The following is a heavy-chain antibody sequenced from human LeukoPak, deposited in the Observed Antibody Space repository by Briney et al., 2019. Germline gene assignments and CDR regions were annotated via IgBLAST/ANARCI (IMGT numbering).Heavy chain of an antibody. J-gene: IGHJ5*02. CDR1: GFTFGSYG. CDR2: IWYDGSNK. Sequence: PGGSLRLSCAASGFTFGSYGMHWVRQAPGKRLEWVAVIWYDGSNKYYADSVKGRFTISRDNSKNTLYLQMNSLRAEDTAVYYCARAGTYYYGSGSTNWFDPWGQGTLVTVSS. CDR3: ARAGTYYYGSGSTNWFDP. D-gene: IGHD3-10*01. V-gene: IGHV3-33*01.